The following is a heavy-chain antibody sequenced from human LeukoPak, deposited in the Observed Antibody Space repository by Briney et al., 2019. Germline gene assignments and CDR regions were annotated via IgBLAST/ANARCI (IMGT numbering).Heavy chain of an antibody. CDR1: GYTFTSYG. J-gene: IGHJ4*02. Sequence: ASVKVSCKASGYTFTSYGISWVRQAPGQGLEWMGRISAYNGNTNYAQKLQGRVTMTTDTSTSTAYMELRSLRSDDTAVYYCARASGVSSSWYGGSYWGQGTLVTVSS. D-gene: IGHD6-13*01. V-gene: IGHV1-18*04. CDR3: ARASGVSSSWYGGSY. CDR2: ISAYNGNT.